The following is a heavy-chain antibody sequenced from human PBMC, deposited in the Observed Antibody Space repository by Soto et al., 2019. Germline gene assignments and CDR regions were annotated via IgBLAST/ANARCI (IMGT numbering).Heavy chain of an antibody. J-gene: IGHJ6*02. CDR3: GWGYASNDYTGGHYSNYAMDV. Sequence: QVQLQESGPGLVKPSQTLSLICTVSGGSITSGGYYWSWIRQHPGKGLEGIGYIYYSGSSYYNLSLKSRVTISVDTSKNQFSLKLSSVTGADTAVYFCGWGYASNDYTGGHYSNYAMDVWGHGTAVTVSS. CDR2: IYYSGSS. V-gene: IGHV4-31*03. D-gene: IGHD3-22*01. CDR1: GGSITSGGYY.